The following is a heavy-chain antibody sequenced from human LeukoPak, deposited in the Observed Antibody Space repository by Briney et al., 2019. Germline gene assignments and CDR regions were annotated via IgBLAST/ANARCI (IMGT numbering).Heavy chain of an antibody. CDR1: GSSGSINSGA. CDR3: ARERLHDYSRTLDY. V-gene: IGHV6-1*01. J-gene: IGHJ4*02. CDR2: GYYNYKYYF. Sequence: QTLTLTCAISGSSGSINSGAWNWIRKCPPRGLERLGRGYYNYKYYFDYAVSVKSRITINPDTSKNQFPLQLSSVTPEDTAVYYCARERLHDYSRTLDYWGQGTLVTVSS. D-gene: IGHD4-11*01.